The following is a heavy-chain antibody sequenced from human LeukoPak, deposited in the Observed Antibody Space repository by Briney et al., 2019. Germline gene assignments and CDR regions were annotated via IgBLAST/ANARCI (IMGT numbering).Heavy chain of an antibody. CDR2: ISGSGGST. Sequence: PGGSLRLSCAASGFTFSSYAMSWVRQAPGKGLEWVSAISGSGGSTYYADSVKGRFTISRDNSKNSLYLQMNSLRAEDTAVYYCARGRGYSYGLIGGDWGQGTLVTVSS. CDR3: ARGRGYSYGLIGGD. CDR1: GFTFSSYA. D-gene: IGHD5-18*01. J-gene: IGHJ4*02. V-gene: IGHV3-23*01.